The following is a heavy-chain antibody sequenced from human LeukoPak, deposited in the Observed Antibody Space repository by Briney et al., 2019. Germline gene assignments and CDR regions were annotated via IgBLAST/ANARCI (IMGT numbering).Heavy chain of an antibody. CDR2: IYRGGST. CDR1: GFTVSSTY. V-gene: IGHV3-66*01. Sequence: GGSLRLSCAASGFTVSSTYMGWVRQAPGKGLEWVSVIYRGGSTYYADSVEGRSTISRDNSKNTLYLQMNRLRAEDTAVYYCARGGGAVAGFLAYWGQGTPVTVSS. D-gene: IGHD6-19*01. CDR3: ARGGGAVAGFLAY. J-gene: IGHJ4*02.